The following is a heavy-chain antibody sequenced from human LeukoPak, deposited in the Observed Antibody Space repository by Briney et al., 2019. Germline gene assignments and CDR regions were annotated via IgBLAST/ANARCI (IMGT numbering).Heavy chain of an antibody. D-gene: IGHD4-17*01. Sequence: SETLSLTCTVSGGSISTSNYYWGWIRQPPGKGLEWIGNIFYSGSTYYSPSLRSRVTISVDTSKNQFSLRLNSVTTADTAVYYCARVQYYGDYGGTFDIWGQGTMAIVSS. CDR2: IFYSGST. J-gene: IGHJ3*02. CDR3: ARVQYYGDYGGTFDI. V-gene: IGHV4-39*01. CDR1: GGSISTSNYY.